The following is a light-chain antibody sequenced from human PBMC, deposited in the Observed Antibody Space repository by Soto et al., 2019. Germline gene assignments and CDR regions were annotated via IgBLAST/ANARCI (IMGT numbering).Light chain of an antibody. Sequence: EIVFTQSPGTLSLSPGEKATLSCRARQSVSSSYLAWYQQRPGQAPRLLIYVASNRATGTPDRFSGSGSGTDFTLTISRLEPEDFAVYYCQQYGSSPITFGQGTRLEIK. J-gene: IGKJ5*01. V-gene: IGKV3-20*01. CDR3: QQYGSSPIT. CDR1: QSVSSSY. CDR2: VAS.